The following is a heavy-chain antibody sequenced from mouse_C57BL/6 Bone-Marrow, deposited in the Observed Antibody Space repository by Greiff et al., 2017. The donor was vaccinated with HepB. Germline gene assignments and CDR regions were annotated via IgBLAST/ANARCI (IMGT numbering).Heavy chain of an antibody. CDR3: ARDDYGSSFFDY. Sequence: EVQLQQSGPELVKPGASVKISCKASGYTFTDYYMNWVKQSHGKSLEWIGDINPNNGGTSYNQKFKGKATLTVDKSSSTAYMELRSLTSEDSAVYYCARDDYGSSFFDYWGQGTTLTVSS. V-gene: IGHV1-26*01. J-gene: IGHJ2*01. D-gene: IGHD1-1*01. CDR2: INPNNGGT. CDR1: GYTFTDYY.